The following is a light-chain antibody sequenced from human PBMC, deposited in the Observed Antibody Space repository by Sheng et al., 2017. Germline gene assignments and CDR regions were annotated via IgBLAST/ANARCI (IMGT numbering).Light chain of an antibody. CDR2: GKN. Sequence: SSELTQDPAVSVALGQTVRITCQGDTLRTFYANWYQQKPGQAPVLVIYGKNNRPSGIPGRFSGSTSGDTASLTITGAQAEDEADYFCNSRDSGADHRYVFGTGTKVTVL. CDR1: TLRTFY. CDR3: NSRDSGADHRYV. V-gene: IGLV3-19*01. J-gene: IGLJ1*01.